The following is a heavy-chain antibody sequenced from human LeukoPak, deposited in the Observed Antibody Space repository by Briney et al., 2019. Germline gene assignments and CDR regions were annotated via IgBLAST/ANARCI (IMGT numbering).Heavy chain of an antibody. CDR1: AFSLSPSGLG. V-gene: IGHV2-70*04. D-gene: IGHD2/OR15-2a*01. J-gene: IGHJ4*02. CDR2: IDWDDDK. Sequence: SGPPLVKPTQTLTLTCTFSAFSLSPSGLGVSWIRQPPGKALEWLARIDWDDDKFYNSTLETRLTISKDTSKNQVVLTMTNMDPVDTATYYCARLKYGNNYFDYWGQGILVTVSS. CDR3: ARLKYGNNYFDY.